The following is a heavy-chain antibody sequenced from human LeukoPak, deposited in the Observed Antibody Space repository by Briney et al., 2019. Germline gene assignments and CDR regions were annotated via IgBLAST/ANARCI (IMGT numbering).Heavy chain of an antibody. D-gene: IGHD2-2*01. Sequence: TGGSLRLSCAASGFTFNKYTMHWVRQAPGKGLEWVAIIWYDGSDKYYADSVKGRFTISRDNSKNTLYLQMNSLRAEDTAVYYCARDQYCSSTSCYAHYGMDVWGQGTTVTVSS. V-gene: IGHV3-33*01. J-gene: IGHJ6*02. CDR1: GFTFNKYT. CDR2: IWYDGSDK. CDR3: ARDQYCSSTSCYAHYGMDV.